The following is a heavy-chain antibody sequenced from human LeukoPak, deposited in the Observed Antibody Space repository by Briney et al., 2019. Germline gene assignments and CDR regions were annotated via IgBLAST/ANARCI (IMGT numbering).Heavy chain of an antibody. D-gene: IGHD2-2*01. CDR3: AKDVTVVPAAHFDY. J-gene: IGHJ4*02. Sequence: GGSLRLSCAASGFTFSSYAMSWVRQAPGKGLEWVSAISGSGGSTHYADSVKGRFTISRDNSKNTLYLQMNSLRAEDTAVYYCAKDVTVVPAAHFDYWGQGTLVTVSS. CDR1: GFTFSSYA. CDR2: ISGSGGST. V-gene: IGHV3-23*01.